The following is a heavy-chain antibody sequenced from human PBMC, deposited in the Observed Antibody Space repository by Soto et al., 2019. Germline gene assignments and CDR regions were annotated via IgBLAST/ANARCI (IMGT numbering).Heavy chain of an antibody. CDR3: TTDLYSSSRVEYYYYYYGMDV. D-gene: IGHD6-6*01. V-gene: IGHV3-15*07. CDR2: IKSKTDGGTT. CDR1: GFTFSNAW. Sequence: GGSLRLSCAASGFTFSNAWMNWVRQAPGKGLEWVGRIKSKTDGGTTDYAAPVKGRFTISRDDSKNTLYLQMNSLKTEDTAVYYCTTDLYSSSRVEYYYYYYGMDVWGQGTTVTVSS. J-gene: IGHJ6*02.